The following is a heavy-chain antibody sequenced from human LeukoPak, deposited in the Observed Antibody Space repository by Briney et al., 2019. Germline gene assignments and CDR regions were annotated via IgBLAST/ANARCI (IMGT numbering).Heavy chain of an antibody. J-gene: IGHJ3*02. Sequence: SAKVSCKASGGTFSSYAISWVRQAPGQGREWMGRIIPIFGTANYAQKFQGRVTITTDESTSTAYMELSSLRSEDTAVYYCARDVEDGYKDAFDIWGQGTMVTVSS. CDR1: GGTFSSYA. V-gene: IGHV1-69*05. CDR3: ARDVEDGYKDAFDI. D-gene: IGHD5-24*01. CDR2: IIPIFGTA.